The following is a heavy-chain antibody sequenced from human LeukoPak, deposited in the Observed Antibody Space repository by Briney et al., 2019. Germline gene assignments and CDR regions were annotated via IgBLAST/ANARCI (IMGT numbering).Heavy chain of an antibody. CDR3: ARDPGIGYCSGGSCYSSLNNWFDP. Sequence: SETLSLTCTVSGGSISSYYWSWIRQPAGKGLEWIGRIYTSGSTNYNPSLKSRVTMSVDTSKNQFSLKLSSVTAADTAVYYCARDPGIGYCSGGSCYSSLNNWFDPWGRGTLVTVSS. J-gene: IGHJ5*02. CDR2: IYTSGST. D-gene: IGHD2-15*01. V-gene: IGHV4-4*07. CDR1: GGSISSYY.